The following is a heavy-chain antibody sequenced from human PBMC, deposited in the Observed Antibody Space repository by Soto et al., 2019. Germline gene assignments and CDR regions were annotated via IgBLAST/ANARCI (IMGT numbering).Heavy chain of an antibody. CDR3: ARGEVREFPTVPTRFDP. J-gene: IGHJ5*02. Sequence: ASVKVSCKASGYTFTGYYMHWVRQAPGQGLEWMGWINPNSGGTNYAQKFQGWVTMTRDTSISTAYMELSRLRSDDTAVYYCARGEVREFPTVPTRFDPWGQGTLVTVSS. CDR2: INPNSGGT. CDR1: GYTFTGYY. V-gene: IGHV1-2*04. D-gene: IGHD4-4*01.